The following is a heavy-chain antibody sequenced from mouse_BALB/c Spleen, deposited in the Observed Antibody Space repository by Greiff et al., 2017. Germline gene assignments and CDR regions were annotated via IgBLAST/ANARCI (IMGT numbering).Heavy chain of an antibody. CDR2: IRNKANGYTT. D-gene: IGHD1-1*01. CDR3: ARDYYYGSSYWYFDV. J-gene: IGHJ1*01. Sequence: EVQRVESGGGLVQPGGSLRLSCATSGFTFTDYYMSWVRQPPGKALEWLGFIRNKANGYTTEYSASVKGRFTISRDNSQSILYLQMNTLRAEDSATYYCARDYYYGSSYWYFDVCGAGTTVTVSS. V-gene: IGHV7-3*02. CDR1: GFTFTDYY.